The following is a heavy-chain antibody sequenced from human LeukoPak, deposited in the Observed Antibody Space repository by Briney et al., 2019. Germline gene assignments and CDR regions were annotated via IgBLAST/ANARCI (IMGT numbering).Heavy chain of an antibody. CDR2: IIPILGIA. CDR3: ARGSVSVARPRGY. D-gene: IGHD4-11*01. Sequence: ASVKVSCKASGGTFSSYAISWVRQAPGQGLEWMGRIIPILGIANYAQKFQGRVTITADKSTSTAYMELSSLRSEDTAVYYCARGSVSVARPRGYWGQGTLVTVSS. CDR1: GGTFSSYA. J-gene: IGHJ4*02. V-gene: IGHV1-69*04.